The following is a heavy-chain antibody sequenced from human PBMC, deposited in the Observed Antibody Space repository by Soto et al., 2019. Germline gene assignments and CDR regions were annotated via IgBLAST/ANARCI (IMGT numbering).Heavy chain of an antibody. Sequence: SETLSLTCTVSGGSISSGDYYWSWIRQPPGKGLEWIGYIYYSGSTYYNPSLKSRVTISVDTSKNQFSLKLSSVTAADTAVYYCARVVVATHGMDVWGQGTPVTVSS. CDR3: ARVVVATHGMDV. J-gene: IGHJ6*02. D-gene: IGHD2-15*01. CDR2: IYYSGST. V-gene: IGHV4-30-4*01. CDR1: GGSISSGDYY.